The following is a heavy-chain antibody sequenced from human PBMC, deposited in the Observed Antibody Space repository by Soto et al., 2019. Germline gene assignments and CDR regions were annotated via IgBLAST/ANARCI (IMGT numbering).Heavy chain of an antibody. CDR2: INPIIGTT. Sequence: SVKVSCKASGYTFTSYAMHWVRQAPGQRLEWMGGINPIIGTTNYAQKFQGRVTITGDESTSTAYMELSSLRSEDTAVYYCARDNGVQLAVDYYGMDVWGQGTTVTVSS. V-gene: IGHV1-69*13. CDR1: GYTFTSYA. CDR3: ARDNGVQLAVDYYGMDV. J-gene: IGHJ6*02. D-gene: IGHD1-1*01.